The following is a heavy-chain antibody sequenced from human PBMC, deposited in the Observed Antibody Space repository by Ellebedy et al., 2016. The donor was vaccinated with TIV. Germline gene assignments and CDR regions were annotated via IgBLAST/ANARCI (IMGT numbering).Heavy chain of an antibody. CDR1: GYSFTSYW. CDR2: IYPGDADT. Sequence: GGSLRLSCKGSGYSFTSYWIGWVRQMPGKGLEWMGIIYPGDADTRYSPSFQGQVTISADKSISTAYLQWSSLKASDTAMYYCARYEGPTGTHDYWGQGTLVTVSS. CDR3: ARYEGPTGTHDY. D-gene: IGHD1-1*01. J-gene: IGHJ4*02. V-gene: IGHV5-51*01.